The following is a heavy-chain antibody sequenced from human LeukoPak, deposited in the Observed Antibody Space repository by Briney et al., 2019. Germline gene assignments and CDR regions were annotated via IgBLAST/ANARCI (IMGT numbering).Heavy chain of an antibody. CDR3: ARLLVTAIPEYYFDY. Sequence: GGSLRLSCAASGFTFSSYSMVWVRQSPGKGLEWVSSISSSSSYIYYADSVKGRFTISRDNAKNSLYLQMNSLRAEDTAVYYCARLLVTAIPEYYFDYWGQGTLVTVSS. CDR1: GFTFSSYS. J-gene: IGHJ4*02. V-gene: IGHV3-21*01. D-gene: IGHD2-21*02. CDR2: ISSSSSYI.